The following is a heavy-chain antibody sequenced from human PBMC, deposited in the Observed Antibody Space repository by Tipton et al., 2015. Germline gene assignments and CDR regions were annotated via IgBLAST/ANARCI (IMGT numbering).Heavy chain of an antibody. Sequence: QSGAEVKRPGESLRISCKGSGYIFNDYFIAWVRQVPGKGLEWMGIIYPSDSDTKYNPSFQGQVTLSVDKSLSAAYLQWASLQVSDTATYYCARLISGHFDPWGQGTLVTVSS. V-gene: IGHV5-51*01. D-gene: IGHD3-10*01. CDR2: IYPSDSDT. CDR1: GYIFNDYF. J-gene: IGHJ5*02. CDR3: ARLISGHFDP.